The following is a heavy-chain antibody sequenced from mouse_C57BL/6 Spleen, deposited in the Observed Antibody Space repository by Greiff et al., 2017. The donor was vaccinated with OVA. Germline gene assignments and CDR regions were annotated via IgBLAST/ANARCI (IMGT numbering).Heavy chain of an antibody. D-gene: IGHD1-1*01. V-gene: IGHV1-55*01. CDR3: ARYYYGSYYFDY. CDR1: GYTFTSYW. Sequence: VQLQQPGVELVKPGASVKMSCKASGYTFTSYWITWVKQRPGQGLEWIGDIYPGSGSTNYNEKFKSKATLTVDTSSSTAYMQLSSLTSEDSAVYYCARYYYGSYYFDYWGQGTTLTVSS. J-gene: IGHJ2*01. CDR2: IYPGSGST.